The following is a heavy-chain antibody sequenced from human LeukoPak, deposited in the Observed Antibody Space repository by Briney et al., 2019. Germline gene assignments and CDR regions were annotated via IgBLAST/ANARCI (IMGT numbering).Heavy chain of an antibody. CDR2: ISYDGSNK. J-gene: IGHJ4*02. CDR1: GFTVSSNY. Sequence: PGGSLRLSCAASGFTVSSNYMSWVRQAPGKGLEWVAVISYDGSNKYYADSVKGRFTISRDNSKNTLYLQMNSLRAEDTAVYYCAKGKLYYYDSSGHDYWGQGTLVTVSS. V-gene: IGHV3-30*18. D-gene: IGHD3-22*01. CDR3: AKGKLYYYDSSGHDY.